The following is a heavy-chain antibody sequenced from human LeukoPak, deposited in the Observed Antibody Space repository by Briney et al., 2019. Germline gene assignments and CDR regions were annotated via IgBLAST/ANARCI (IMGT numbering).Heavy chain of an antibody. D-gene: IGHD2-15*01. J-gene: IGHJ4*02. CDR3: AKQLGYCSDGSCYFPY. Sequence: GGSLRLSCAASGLTFSSHWMHWVRQAPGKGLEWVSAISNNGGYTYYADSVQGRFTISRDNSKSTLCLQMNSLRAEDTAVYYCAKQLGYCSDGSCYFPYWGQGTLATVSS. CDR2: ISNNGGYT. V-gene: IGHV3-23*01. CDR1: GLTFSSHW.